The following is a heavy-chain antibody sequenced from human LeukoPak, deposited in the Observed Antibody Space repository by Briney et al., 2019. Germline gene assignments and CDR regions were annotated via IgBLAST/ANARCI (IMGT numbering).Heavy chain of an antibody. CDR3: AREPDSSSWGHYFYYMDV. J-gene: IGHJ6*03. V-gene: IGHV3-30*01. Sequence: DSVKGRFTVSRDDSKNTVYLQMNSLRAEDTAVYYSAREPDSSSWGHYFYYMDVWGKGTTVTVSS. D-gene: IGHD6-13*01.